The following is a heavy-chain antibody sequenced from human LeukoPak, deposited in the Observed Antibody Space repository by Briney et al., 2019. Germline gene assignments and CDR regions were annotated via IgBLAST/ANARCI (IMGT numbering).Heavy chain of an antibody. D-gene: IGHD2-15*01. CDR2: IYYSGST. CDR3: ARASDILAGSRNWFDP. Sequence: PSETLSLTCTVSVGSISSTSYSWGWIRQPPGKGLEWIGNIYYSGSTYYTPSLQSRVTISVDTSKNQFSLKLRSVSAADTAVYYCARASDILAGSRNWFDPWGQGTLVTVPS. V-gene: IGHV4-39*01. J-gene: IGHJ5*02. CDR1: VGSISSTSYS.